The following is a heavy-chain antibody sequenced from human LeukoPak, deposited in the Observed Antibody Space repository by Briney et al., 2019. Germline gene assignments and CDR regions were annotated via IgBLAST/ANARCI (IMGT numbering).Heavy chain of an antibody. CDR2: IIPIFGTA. D-gene: IGHD3-10*01. J-gene: IGHJ5*02. V-gene: IGHV1-69*13. Sequence: SVKVSCKASGGTFSSYAISWVRQAPGQGLEWMGGIIPIFGTANYAQKFQGRVTITADESTSTAYMELSSLRSEDTAVYYWARVAIGEDWFDPWGQGTLVTVSS. CDR1: GGTFSSYA. CDR3: ARVAIGEDWFDP.